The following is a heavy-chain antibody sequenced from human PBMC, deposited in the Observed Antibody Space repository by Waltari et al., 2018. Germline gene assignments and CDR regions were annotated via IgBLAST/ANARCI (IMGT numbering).Heavy chain of an antibody. CDR3: ARRLRSGWYVADYYFDY. V-gene: IGHV4-34*01. J-gene: IGHJ4*02. D-gene: IGHD6-19*01. CDR2: INHSGST. CDR1: GGSFSGYY. Sequence: QVQLQQWGAGLLKPSETLSLTCAAYGGSFSGYYWSWIRQPPGKGLEWIGEINHSGSTNYNPSLKSRLTISVDTTKNQFALKRSSLTAADTAVDYCARRLRSGWYVADYYFDYWGQGNLVTVSS.